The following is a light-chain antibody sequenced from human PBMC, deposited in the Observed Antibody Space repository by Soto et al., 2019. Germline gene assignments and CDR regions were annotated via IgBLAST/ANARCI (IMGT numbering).Light chain of an antibody. CDR3: LLSYSGAQAV. CDR1: TGAVTSGHY. CDR2: DTS. J-gene: IGLJ2*01. Sequence: QAVVTQEPSLTVSPGGTVTLTCGSSTGAVTSGHYPYWFQQKPGQAPRTLIYDTSNKHSCTPARFSGSLLGGKAALTLSGAQYEDEAEYYCLLSYSGAQAVFGGGTKLTVL. V-gene: IGLV7-46*01.